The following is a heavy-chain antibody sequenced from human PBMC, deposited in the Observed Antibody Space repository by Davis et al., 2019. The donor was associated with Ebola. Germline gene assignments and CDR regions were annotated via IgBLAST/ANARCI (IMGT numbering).Heavy chain of an antibody. Sequence: SVKVSCKASGGTFSSYAINWVRQAPGQGLEWMGGIIPIFGTANYAQKFQGRVTITADKSTSTAYMELSSLRSEDTAVYYCATKPHCSGGSCYAWYYGMDVWGQGTTVTVSS. D-gene: IGHD2-15*01. J-gene: IGHJ6*02. CDR1: GGTFSSYA. V-gene: IGHV1-69*06. CDR2: IIPIFGTA. CDR3: ATKPHCSGGSCYAWYYGMDV.